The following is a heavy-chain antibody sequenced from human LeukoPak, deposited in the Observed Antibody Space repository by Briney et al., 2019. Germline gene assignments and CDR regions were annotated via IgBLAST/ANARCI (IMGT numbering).Heavy chain of an antibody. D-gene: IGHD3-3*01. V-gene: IGHV1-8*03. Sequence: ALVKVSCKASGYTFTSYDINWVRQATGQGLEWMGWMNPNSGNTGYAQKFQGRVTITRNTSISTAYMELSSLRSEDTAVYYCARGGGDDFWSGYRFNYYMDVWGKGTTVTVSS. CDR2: MNPNSGNT. CDR1: GYTFTSYD. CDR3: ARGGGDDFWSGYRFNYYMDV. J-gene: IGHJ6*03.